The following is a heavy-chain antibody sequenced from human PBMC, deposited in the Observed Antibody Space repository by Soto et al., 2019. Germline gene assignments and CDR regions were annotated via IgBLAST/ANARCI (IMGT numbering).Heavy chain of an antibody. Sequence: GGSLRLSCAASGFSVSSNCLTWVRQAPGRGLEWVSVLYNDGRAYYADSVKGRFTLSTDNSKNSVYLQMNTLRDGDTAVYYCARGLGLAYHDNRAYFHLDSSGPGTLVTVSS. D-gene: IGHD3-16*01. CDR2: LYNDGRA. CDR3: ARGLGLAYHDNRAYFHLDS. V-gene: IGHV3-53*01. J-gene: IGHJ4*02. CDR1: GFSVSSNC.